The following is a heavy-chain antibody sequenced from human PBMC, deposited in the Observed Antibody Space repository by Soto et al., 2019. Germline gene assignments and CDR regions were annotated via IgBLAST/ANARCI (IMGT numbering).Heavy chain of an antibody. CDR3: ARAGDFPLTGAFDI. CDR2: IYHSGST. J-gene: IGHJ3*02. Sequence: SETLSLTCAVSGDSISSNNWWSWVRQPPGKGLEWIGEIYHSGSTNYNPSLKSRATILVDKSKNQFSLKLNSVTAADTAVYYCARAGDFPLTGAFDIWGQGTTVTVSS. CDR1: GDSISSNNW. D-gene: IGHD4-17*01. V-gene: IGHV4-4*02.